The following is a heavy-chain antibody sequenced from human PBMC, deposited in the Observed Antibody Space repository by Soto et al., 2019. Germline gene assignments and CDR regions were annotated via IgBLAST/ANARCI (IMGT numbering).Heavy chain of an antibody. CDR1: GFTFGDYA. CDR2: IRSKAYGGTT. CDR3: TKYTYTSRYAYYGMDV. D-gene: IGHD2-2*01. Sequence: PGGSLRLSCTTSGFTFGDYAMSWSRQAPGKGLEWVGVIRSKAYGGTTDYAASVKGRFTISRDDSKSAAYLQMNSLKSEDTGVYYCTKYTYTSRYAYYGMDVWGPGTTVTVSS. V-gene: IGHV3-49*03. J-gene: IGHJ6*02.